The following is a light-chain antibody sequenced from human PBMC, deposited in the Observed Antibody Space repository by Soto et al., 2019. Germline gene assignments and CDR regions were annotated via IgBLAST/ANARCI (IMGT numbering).Light chain of an antibody. CDR3: QSYDSSLSGWM. J-gene: IGLJ3*02. Sequence: QSVLTQPPSVSGAPGQRVTISCTGSSSNIGADYDVHWYQQLPGTAPKLLIYVNSNRPSGVPDRFSGSKSGTSASLAITGLQAEDEADYYCQSYDSSLSGWMFGGGTKLTVL. CDR1: SSNIGADYD. V-gene: IGLV1-40*01. CDR2: VNS.